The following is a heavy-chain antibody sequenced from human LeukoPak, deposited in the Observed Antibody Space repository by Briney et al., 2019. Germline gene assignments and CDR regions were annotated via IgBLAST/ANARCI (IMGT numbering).Heavy chain of an antibody. D-gene: IGHD2-2*01. Sequence: NASETLSLTCTVSGYSISSGYYWGWIRQPPGKGLEWIGSIYHSGSTYYNPSLKSRVTISVDTSTKQFSLNLSSVTAADTAVYYCARDTSSSLTVGWLDPWGQGTLVTVSS. V-gene: IGHV4-38-2*02. CDR1: GYSISSGYY. CDR3: ARDTSSSLTVGWLDP. CDR2: IYHSGST. J-gene: IGHJ5*02.